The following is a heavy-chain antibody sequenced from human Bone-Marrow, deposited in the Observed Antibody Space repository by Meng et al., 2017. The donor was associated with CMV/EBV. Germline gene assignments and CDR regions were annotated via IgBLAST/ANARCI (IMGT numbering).Heavy chain of an antibody. Sequence: GGSLRLSCATSGFTFSSFTFNWVRQAPGKGLEWVTVISHDGSNKYYAGSVKGRFTISRDSSKNTVYLQMNSLRAEDTAVYFCARGQGWSMYAMDVWGQGNTVNVAS. J-gene: IGHJ6*02. D-gene: IGHD2-8*02. CDR1: GFTFSSFT. CDR3: ARGQGWSMYAMDV. CDR2: ISHDGSNK. V-gene: IGHV3-30*04.